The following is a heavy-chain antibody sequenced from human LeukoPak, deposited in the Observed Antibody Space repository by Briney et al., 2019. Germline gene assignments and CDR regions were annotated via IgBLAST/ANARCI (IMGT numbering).Heavy chain of an antibody. V-gene: IGHV3-23*01. CDR3: AKTPRYCSSTSCPRPLYYMDV. CDR1: GFTFSSYW. CDR2: IGSTT. Sequence: PGGSLRLSCGASGFTFSSYWMHWVRQAPGKGLDWVSAIGSTTYYADSVKGRFTISRDNSKNTLYLQMNSLRAEDTAVYYCAKTPRYCSSTSCPRPLYYMDVWGKGTTVTVSS. D-gene: IGHD2-2*01. J-gene: IGHJ6*03.